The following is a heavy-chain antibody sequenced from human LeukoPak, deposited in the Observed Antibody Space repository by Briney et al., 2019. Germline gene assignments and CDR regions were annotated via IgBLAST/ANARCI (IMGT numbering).Heavy chain of an antibody. CDR3: ARSYCSGGTCYRGDY. D-gene: IGHD2-15*01. Sequence: GGSLRLSCAASGFTLRDYWMSWVRQAPGKGLEWLANIKQDGSEKYYVNSVKGRFTISRDNAENSLYLQMNSLRAEDTAVYYCARSYCSGGTCYRGDYWGQGTLVTVSS. CDR2: IKQDGSEK. J-gene: IGHJ4*02. V-gene: IGHV3-7*01. CDR1: GFTLRDYW.